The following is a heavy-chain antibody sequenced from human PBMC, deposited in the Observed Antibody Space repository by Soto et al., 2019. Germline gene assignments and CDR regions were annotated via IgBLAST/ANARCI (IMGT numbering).Heavy chain of an antibody. CDR1: GFTFSSYA. D-gene: IGHD6-13*01. CDR2: ISYDGSNK. Sequence: GGSLRLSCAASGFTFSSYAMHWVRQAPGKGLEWVAVISYDGSNKYYADSVKGRFTISRDNSKNTLYLQMNSLRAEDTSVYYCARPGYSSSWPEYFQHWGQGTLVTVSS. CDR3: ARPGYSSSWPEYFQH. J-gene: IGHJ1*01. V-gene: IGHV3-30-3*01.